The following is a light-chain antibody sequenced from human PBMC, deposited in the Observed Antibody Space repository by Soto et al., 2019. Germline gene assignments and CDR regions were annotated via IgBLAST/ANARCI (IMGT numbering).Light chain of an antibody. CDR3: QQRISYPPT. CDR2: AAS. V-gene: IGKV1-9*01. CDR1: QGISGY. J-gene: IGKJ1*01. Sequence: IQLTQSPSSLSASVGDRVTLTCRASQGISGYLAWYQQNPGKAPKLLIYAASTLQSGVPSRFSGSGYVKDFTLTISSLQPEDFATYYCQQRISYPPTFGPGPEVEIK.